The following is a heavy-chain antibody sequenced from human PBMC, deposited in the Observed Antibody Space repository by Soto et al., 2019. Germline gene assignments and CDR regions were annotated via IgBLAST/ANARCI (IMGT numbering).Heavy chain of an antibody. Sequence: GASVKVSWKASGYFFTSYGMHWVRQAPGQRLEWLGWISAGTGNTKYSQKFQGRVTITVHTSASTAYMELSSLRSEDTAVYYCTRVHVDVPAEFEYWGQGTQVTVSS. CDR2: ISAGTGNT. CDR3: TRVHVDVPAEFEY. CDR1: GYFFTSYG. D-gene: IGHD5-12*01. V-gene: IGHV1-3*01. J-gene: IGHJ4*02.